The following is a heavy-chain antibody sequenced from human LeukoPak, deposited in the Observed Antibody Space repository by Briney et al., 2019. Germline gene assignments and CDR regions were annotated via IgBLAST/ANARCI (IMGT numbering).Heavy chain of an antibody. Sequence: ASVKVSCKASGYTFTSFDISWVRQATGQGLEWMGWMNPNSGNTGYAQKFQGRVTITRDTSASTACMVVSSLRSEDTAVYYCARSASGRETDYWGQGTLVTVSS. CDR2: MNPNSGNT. CDR1: GYTFTSFD. D-gene: IGHD2-15*01. V-gene: IGHV1-8*02. CDR3: ARSASGRETDY. J-gene: IGHJ4*02.